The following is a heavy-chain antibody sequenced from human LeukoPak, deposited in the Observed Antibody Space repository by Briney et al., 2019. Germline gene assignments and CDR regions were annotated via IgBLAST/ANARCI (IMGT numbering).Heavy chain of an antibody. CDR1: GGSISSGDYY. CDR3: ARVETYYDILTGYSAGNWFDP. J-gene: IGHJ5*02. CDR2: IYYSGST. Sequence: SETLSLTCTVSGGSISSGDYYWSWICQPPGKGLEWIGYIYYSGSTYYNPSLKSRVTISVDTSKNQFSLKLSSVTAADTAVYYCARVETYYDILTGYSAGNWFDPWGQGTLVTVSS. V-gene: IGHV4-30-4*01. D-gene: IGHD3-9*01.